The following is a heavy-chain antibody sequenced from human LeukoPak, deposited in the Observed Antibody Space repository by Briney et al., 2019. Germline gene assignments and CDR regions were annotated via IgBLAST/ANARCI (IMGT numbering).Heavy chain of an antibody. Sequence: GGSLRLSCAASGFTFSSSAMYWVRQAPGKGLEWVAVISYGGTTKIYAESVKGRFTISRDNSKDTLYLQMNSLTTEDTAVYYCAKAESPDILSGYYRSYFDHWGQGTLVTVSS. CDR2: ISYGGTTK. V-gene: IGHV3-30*04. J-gene: IGHJ4*02. CDR1: GFTFSSSA. D-gene: IGHD3-9*01. CDR3: AKAESPDILSGYYRSYFDH.